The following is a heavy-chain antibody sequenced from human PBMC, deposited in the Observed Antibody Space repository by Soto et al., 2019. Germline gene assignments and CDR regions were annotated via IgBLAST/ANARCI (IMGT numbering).Heavy chain of an antibody. Sequence: DVQLVESGGGLVKPGGSLRLSCVASGFNFITFSMNWVRQAPGKGLEWVSSISASSSSIYYAESVKGRFTVSRDNAKNSLYLQMNSLTAEDTAPYYCVRDAYNRDAFDIWGQGTTVTVSS. CDR3: VRDAYNRDAFDI. J-gene: IGHJ3*02. V-gene: IGHV3-21*01. CDR2: ISASSSSI. D-gene: IGHD1-20*01. CDR1: GFNFITFS.